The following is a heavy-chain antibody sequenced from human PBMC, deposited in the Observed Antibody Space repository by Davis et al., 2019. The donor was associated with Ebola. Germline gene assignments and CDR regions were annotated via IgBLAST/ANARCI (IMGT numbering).Heavy chain of an antibody. J-gene: IGHJ4*02. D-gene: IGHD2-8*02. Sequence: PSETLSLTCAASGFTFSSYAMSWVRQAPGKGPEWVSAISGSGGSTYYADSVKGRFTISRDNSKNTLYLQMNSLRAEDTAVYYCAKGGGYCTGGVCYTLDYWGQGTLVTVSS. CDR3: AKGGGYCTGGVCYTLDY. V-gene: IGHV3-23*01. CDR1: GFTFSSYA. CDR2: ISGSGGST.